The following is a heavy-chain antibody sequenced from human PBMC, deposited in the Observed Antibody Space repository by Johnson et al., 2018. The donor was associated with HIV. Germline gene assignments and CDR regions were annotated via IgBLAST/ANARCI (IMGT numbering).Heavy chain of an antibody. CDR1: GITFSDAW. V-gene: IGHV3-30*18. CDR2: ISYDGSNK. J-gene: IGHJ3*02. CDR3: AKTAAADAFDI. D-gene: IGHD2-2*01. Sequence: QVQLVESGGGLVKPGGSLRLSCAASGITFSDAWMSWVRQAPGKGLEWVAVISYDGSNKYYADSVKGRFTISRDNSKNTLYLQMNSLRAEDTAVYYCAKTAAADAFDIWGQGTMVTVSS.